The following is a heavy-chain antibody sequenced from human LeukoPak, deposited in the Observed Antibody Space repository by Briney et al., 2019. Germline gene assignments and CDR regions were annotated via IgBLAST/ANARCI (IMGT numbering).Heavy chain of an antibody. CDR2: IYYSGDT. J-gene: IGHJ6*03. V-gene: IGHV4-39*01. CDR1: GDSVSSGSYY. CDR3: ARVLWFGESKEGYSYYMDV. Sequence: SETLSLTCTVSGDSVSSGSYYWGWIRQPPGEGLEWIGSIYYSGDTYYNPSLESRVTISVDTSKNQFSLKLSSVTAADTAVYYCARVLWFGESKEGYSYYMDVWGKGTTVTVSS. D-gene: IGHD3-10*01.